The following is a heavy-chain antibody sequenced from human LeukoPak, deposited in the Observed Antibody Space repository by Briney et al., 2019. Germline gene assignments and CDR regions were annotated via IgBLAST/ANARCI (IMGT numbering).Heavy chain of an antibody. V-gene: IGHV3-48*03. D-gene: IGHD1-26*01. J-gene: IGHJ4*02. CDR1: GFTFSSYE. CDR2: ISSSGSTI. CDR3: ARVGATSWY. Sequence: GGSLRLSCAACGFTFSSYEMNWVRQAPGEGLEWVSYISSSGSTIYYADSVKGRFTISRDNAKNSLYLQTNSLRAEDTAVYYCARVGATSWYWGQGTLVTVSS.